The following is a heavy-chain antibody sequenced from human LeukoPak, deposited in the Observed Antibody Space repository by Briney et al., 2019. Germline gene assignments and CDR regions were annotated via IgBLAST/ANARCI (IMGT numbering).Heavy chain of an antibody. CDR3: VNGWDVDY. Sequence: PGGSLRLSCAASGFTFSTYSMNWVRQVPGRGLEWVSSISTSGGQTYYADSVKGRFTLSRNNSKNTLYLQMNSLRAEDTAVYYCVNGWDVDYWGQGTLVTVSS. CDR2: ISTSGGQT. V-gene: IGHV3-21*01. D-gene: IGHD6-19*01. J-gene: IGHJ4*02. CDR1: GFTFSTYS.